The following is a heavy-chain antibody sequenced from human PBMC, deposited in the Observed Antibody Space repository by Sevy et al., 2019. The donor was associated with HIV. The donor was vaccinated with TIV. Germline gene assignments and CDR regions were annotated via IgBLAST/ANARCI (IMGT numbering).Heavy chain of an antibody. CDR2: RSYDGSHK. CDR1: GFMFSNFA. V-gene: IGHV3-30*04. CDR3: ARGENNDEFFQY. Sequence: GGSLRLSCAASGFMFSNFAMHWVRRAPGKGLEWVAGRSYDGSHKYYADSVKGRFTVSRVNSRNILSLEMNSLRRDDTAVYYGARGENNDEFFQYWGQGTLVTVSS. D-gene: IGHD1-26*01. J-gene: IGHJ1*01.